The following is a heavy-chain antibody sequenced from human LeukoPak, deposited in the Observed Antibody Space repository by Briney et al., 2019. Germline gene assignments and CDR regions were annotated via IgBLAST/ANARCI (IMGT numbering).Heavy chain of an antibody. D-gene: IGHD3-16*02. Sequence: SETLSLTCTVSGYSTSSGYYWGWIRQPPGKGLEWIGSIYHSGSTYYNPSLKSRVTISVDTSKNQFSLKLSSVTAADTAVYYCARDRSRFDIWGQGTMVTVSS. J-gene: IGHJ3*02. V-gene: IGHV4-38-2*02. CDR2: IYHSGST. CDR3: ARDRSRFDI. CDR1: GYSTSSGYY.